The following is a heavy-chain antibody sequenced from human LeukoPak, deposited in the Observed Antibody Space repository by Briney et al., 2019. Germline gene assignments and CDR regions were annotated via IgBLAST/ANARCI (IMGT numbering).Heavy chain of an antibody. J-gene: IGHJ5*02. CDR1: GGSISSGDYY. V-gene: IGHV4-30-4*08. CDR2: IYYSGST. Sequence: SETLSLTCTVSGGSISSGDYYWSWIRQPPGKGLEWIGYIYYSGSTYYNPSLKSRVTISVDTSKNQFPLKLSSVTAADTAVYYCARTRITIFGVVLKRYDWFDPWGQGTLVTVSS. CDR3: ARTRITIFGVVLKRYDWFDP. D-gene: IGHD3-3*01.